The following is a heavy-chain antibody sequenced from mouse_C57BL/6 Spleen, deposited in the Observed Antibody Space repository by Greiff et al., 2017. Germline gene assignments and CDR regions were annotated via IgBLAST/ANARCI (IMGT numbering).Heavy chain of an antibody. CDR2: ISSGGSYT. CDR1: GFTFSSYG. J-gene: IGHJ2*01. V-gene: IGHV5-6*02. D-gene: IGHD1-3*01. CDR3: ARKRLNYFDY. Sequence: DVKLVESGGDLVKPGGSLKLSCAASGFTFSSYGMSWVRQTPDKRLEWVATISSGGSYTYYPDSVKGRFTISRDNAKNTLYLQMSSLKSEDTAMYYCARKRLNYFDYWGQGTTLTVSS.